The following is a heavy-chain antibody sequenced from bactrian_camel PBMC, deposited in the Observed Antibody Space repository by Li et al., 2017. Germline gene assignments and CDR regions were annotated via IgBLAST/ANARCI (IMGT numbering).Heavy chain of an antibody. CDR3: AAARYSYCSGGDWPPNQFDY. J-gene: IGHJ4*01. CDR2: VDLTDRP. Sequence: MGWFRQAPGKERRAVAYVDLTDRPTYSAFVKGRFTIARDDAKNAVYLQMNSLKPEDTAMYVCAAARYSYCSGGDWPPNQFDYWGQGTQVTVS. D-gene: IGHD2*01. V-gene: IGHV3S53*01.